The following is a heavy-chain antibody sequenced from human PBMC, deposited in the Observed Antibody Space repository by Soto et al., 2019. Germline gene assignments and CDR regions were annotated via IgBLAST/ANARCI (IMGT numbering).Heavy chain of an antibody. CDR1: GYTFTSYA. V-gene: IGHV1-3*01. CDR3: ARDGSMGSIAAAGRYYYYGMDV. Sequence: SVKVSCKDSGYTFTSYAMRWVRQDPGQRLEWMGWINAGNGNTKYSQKFQGRVTITRDTSASTAYMELSSLRSEDTAVYYCARDGSMGSIAAAGRYYYYGMDVWGQGTTVTGFS. CDR2: INAGNGNT. D-gene: IGHD6-13*01. J-gene: IGHJ6*02.